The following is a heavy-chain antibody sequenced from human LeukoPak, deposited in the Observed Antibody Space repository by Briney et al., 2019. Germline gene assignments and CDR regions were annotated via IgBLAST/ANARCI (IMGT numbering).Heavy chain of an antibody. D-gene: IGHD1-26*01. Sequence: SETLSLTCTVSGGSISSYYWSWIRQPAGKGLEWIGRIYTSGSTNYNPSLKSRVTMSVDTSKNQFSLKLSSVTAADTAVYYCARVWPSTSGSYDDAFDIWGQGTMVTVSS. CDR3: ARVWPSTSGSYDDAFDI. J-gene: IGHJ3*02. CDR2: IYTSGST. CDR1: GGSISSYY. V-gene: IGHV4-4*07.